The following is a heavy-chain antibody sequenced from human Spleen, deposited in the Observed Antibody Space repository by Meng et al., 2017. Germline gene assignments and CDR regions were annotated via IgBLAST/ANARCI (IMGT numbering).Heavy chain of an antibody. CDR1: GFTFSNFW. J-gene: IGHJ6*02. Sequence: GESLKISCVASGFTFSNFWMSWVRQAPGKGLEWVANIKQDGSEKYYVDSVKGRFTMSRDNARHSVFLQMNSLRAEDAAVYYCARHRLLLPELDCYYGMDVWGQGTAVTVSS. V-gene: IGHV3-7*01. CDR2: IKQDGSEK. D-gene: IGHD1-26*01. CDR3: ARHRLLLPELDCYYGMDV.